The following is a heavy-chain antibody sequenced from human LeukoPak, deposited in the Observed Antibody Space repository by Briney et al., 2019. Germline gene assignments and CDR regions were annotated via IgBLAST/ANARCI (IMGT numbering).Heavy chain of an antibody. Sequence: GGSLRLSCSASGFTFSSFVMHWVRQAPGKGLEYVSAISSNGRSTSYADSVKGRFTISRDSSKNTLYLQMSSLRPEDTAVYYCVKDTVYDILTGYFNFEYWGQGTLVTVSS. CDR2: ISSNGRST. CDR1: GFTFSSFV. V-gene: IGHV3-64D*06. CDR3: VKDTVYDILTGYFNFEY. D-gene: IGHD3-9*01. J-gene: IGHJ4*02.